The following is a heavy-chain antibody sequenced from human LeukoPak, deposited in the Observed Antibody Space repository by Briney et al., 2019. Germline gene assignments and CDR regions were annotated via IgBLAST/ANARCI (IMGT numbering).Heavy chain of an antibody. V-gene: IGHV3-11*04. J-gene: IGHJ5*02. CDR2: ISSSGSTM. D-gene: IGHD2-21*02. CDR1: GFIFSDYY. Sequence: GGSLRLSCAASGFIFSDYYMSWIRQAPGKGLEWVSYISSSGSTMYYTDSVKGRFTISRDNAKNSLYLQMNSLRAEDTAVYYCARLGYSYCGGDCYSRWFDPWGQGTLVTVSS. CDR3: ARLGYSYCGGDCYSRWFDP.